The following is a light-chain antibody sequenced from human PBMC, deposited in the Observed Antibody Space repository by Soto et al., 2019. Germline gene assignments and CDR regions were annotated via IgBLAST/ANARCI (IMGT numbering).Light chain of an antibody. J-gene: IGKJ3*01. CDR1: QSISSY. CDR3: QQSYSTPFT. CDR2: AAS. V-gene: IGKV1-39*01. Sequence: DIQMTQSPSSLSASVGDRVTITCRASQSISSYLNWYQQKPGKAPKLLIYAASSLQSGVPSRFSGSGSGTDFTLTISSLQPEAFATYYCQQSYSTPFTFGPGNKVDIK.